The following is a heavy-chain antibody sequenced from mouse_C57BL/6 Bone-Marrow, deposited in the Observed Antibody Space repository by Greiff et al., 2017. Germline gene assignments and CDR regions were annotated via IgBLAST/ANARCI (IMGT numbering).Heavy chain of an antibody. V-gene: IGHV1-4*01. CDR1: GYTFTSYT. J-gene: IGHJ2*01. Sequence: VKLQESGAELARPGASVKMSCKASGYTFTSYTLHWVKQRPGQGLEWIGYINPSSGYTKYNQKFKDKATLTADKSSSTAYMQLSSLTSEDSAVYYCAYYGSKGYWGQGTTLTVSS. CDR3: AYYGSKGY. CDR2: INPSSGYT. D-gene: IGHD1-1*01.